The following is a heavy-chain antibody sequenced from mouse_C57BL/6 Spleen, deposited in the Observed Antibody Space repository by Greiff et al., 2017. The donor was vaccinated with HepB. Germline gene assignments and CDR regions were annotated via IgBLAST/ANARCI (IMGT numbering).Heavy chain of an antibody. J-gene: IGHJ1*03. CDR2: ISDGGSYT. D-gene: IGHD1-1*01. CDR1: GFTFSSYA. Sequence: EVKLVESGGGLVKPGGSLKLSCAASGFTFSSYAMSWVRQTPEKRLEWVATISDGGSYTYYPDNVKGRFTISRDNAKNNLYLQMSHLKSEDTAMYYCVKSSIYYYGSSYGWYFDVWGTGTTVTVSS. CDR3: VKSSIYYYGSSYGWYFDV. V-gene: IGHV5-4*03.